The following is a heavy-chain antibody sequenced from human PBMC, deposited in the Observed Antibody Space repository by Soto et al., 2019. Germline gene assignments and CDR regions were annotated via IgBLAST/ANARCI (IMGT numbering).Heavy chain of an antibody. Sequence: GGSLRLSCAASGFTFSSYGMHWVRQAPGKGLEWVAVISFDGSKKYYADSVKGRFTISRDNAKNSLYLQMNSLRAEDTAVYYWARAGAGASWGGLVFRPRGQGTLVTVSS. CDR1: GFTFSSYG. CDR3: ARAGAGASWGGLVFRP. J-gene: IGHJ4*01. V-gene: IGHV3-33*05. CDR2: ISFDGSKK. D-gene: IGHD3-16*01.